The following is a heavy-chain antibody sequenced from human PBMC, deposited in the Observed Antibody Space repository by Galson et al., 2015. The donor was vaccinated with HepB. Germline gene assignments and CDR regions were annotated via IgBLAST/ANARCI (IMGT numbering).Heavy chain of an antibody. V-gene: IGHV3-23*01. CDR3: AKPRGRLVAVGDYYFDH. J-gene: IGHJ4*02. Sequence: SLRLSCAASGFTFNNYAMSWVRQAPGKGLEWVSSISGSAISTYYADSVKGRFTISRDNSKSTLFLQVSSLRADDTAIYYCAKPRGRLVAVGDYYFDHWGQGALVLVSS. CDR2: ISGSAIST. CDR1: GFTFNNYA. D-gene: IGHD2-15*01.